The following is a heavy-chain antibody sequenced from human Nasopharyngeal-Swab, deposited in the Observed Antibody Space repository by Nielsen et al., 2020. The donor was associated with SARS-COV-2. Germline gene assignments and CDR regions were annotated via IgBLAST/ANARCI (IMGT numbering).Heavy chain of an antibody. CDR1: GYTLTELS. CDR2: FDPEDGET. CDR3: ARDRGITIFGVVISGMDV. V-gene: IGHV1-24*01. J-gene: IGHJ6*04. Sequence: ASVKVSCKVSGYTLTELSMHWVRQAPGKGLEWMGGFDPEDGETIYAQKFQGRVTITRDTSASTAYMELSSLRSEDTAVYYCARDRGITIFGVVISGMDVWGKGTTVTVSS. D-gene: IGHD3-3*01.